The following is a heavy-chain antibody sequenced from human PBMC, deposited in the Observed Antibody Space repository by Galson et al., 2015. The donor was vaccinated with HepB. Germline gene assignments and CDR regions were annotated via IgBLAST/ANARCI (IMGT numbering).Heavy chain of an antibody. J-gene: IGHJ4*02. CDR1: GDSVSSHSAA. Sequence: CAISGDSVSSHSAAWNWIRQSPSRGLEWLGRTFYRSKWYNDYAVSVKSRITINSDISKNQFSLQLNPVTPEDTAVYYCARDRSGDSSGYLSVGFDFWGQGTLVTVSS. D-gene: IGHD3-22*01. CDR3: ARDRSGDSSGYLSVGFDF. V-gene: IGHV6-1*01. CDR2: TFYRSKWYN.